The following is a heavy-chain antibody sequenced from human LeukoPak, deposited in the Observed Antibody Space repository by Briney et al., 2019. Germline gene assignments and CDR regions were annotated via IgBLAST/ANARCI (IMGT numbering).Heavy chain of an antibody. CDR2: IYYSGST. J-gene: IGHJ5*02. D-gene: IGHD1-7*01. V-gene: IGHV4-39*01. CDR3: AVNWNYVDNWFDP. CDR1: GGSISSSSYY. Sequence: SETLSLTCTVSGGSISSSSYYWGWIRQPPGKGLEWIGSIYYSGSTYYNPPLKSRVTISVDTSKNQFSLKLSSVTAADTAVYYCAVNWNYVDNWFDPWGQGTLVTVSS.